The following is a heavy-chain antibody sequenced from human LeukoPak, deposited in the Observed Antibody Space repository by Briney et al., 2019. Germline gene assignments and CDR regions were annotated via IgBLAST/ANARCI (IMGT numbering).Heavy chain of an antibody. Sequence: GGSLRLSCAASGFTFSNYWIHWVRQAPGKGLVWVSRINPAGTYGNYADSVKGRFTISRDNAKNTVYLQMNSLRAEDTALFYCVRDWDHFDFDSWGQGTLVTVSS. CDR3: VRDWDHFDFDS. J-gene: IGHJ5*01. V-gene: IGHV3-74*01. CDR1: GFTFSNYW. CDR2: INPAGTYG. D-gene: IGHD1-26*01.